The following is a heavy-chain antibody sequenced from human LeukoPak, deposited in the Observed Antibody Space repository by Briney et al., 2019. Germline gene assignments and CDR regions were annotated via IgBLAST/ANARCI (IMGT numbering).Heavy chain of an antibody. V-gene: IGHV3-64*04. CDR2: ISGNGGST. Sequence: GGSLRISCAGSGFTFRNYVMHWVRQAPGKGLEYVSTISGNGGSTFYIDSVKGRFTISRDNSKNTLYLQMNSLRAEDTAVYYCAKDHAGFWSGYYSPYYFDYWGQGTLVTVSS. CDR3: AKDHAGFWSGYYSPYYFDY. J-gene: IGHJ4*02. CDR1: GFTFRNYV. D-gene: IGHD3-3*01.